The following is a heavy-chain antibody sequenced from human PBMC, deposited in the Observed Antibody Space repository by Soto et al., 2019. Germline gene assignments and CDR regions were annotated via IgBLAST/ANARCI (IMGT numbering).Heavy chain of an antibody. Sequence: ASVKVSCKASGGTYSSYTFSWVRQAPGQGLQWMGGIIGIFGKTDYAQKFQGRLTIAADASTSTVYMELSSLSSEDTAVYYCARGGDIVLVPAAQPYYYYYYGMDVWGQGTTVTVSS. J-gene: IGHJ6*02. D-gene: IGHD2-2*01. V-gene: IGHV1-69*13. CDR3: ARGGDIVLVPAAQPYYYYYYGMDV. CDR2: IIGIFGKT. CDR1: GGTYSSYT.